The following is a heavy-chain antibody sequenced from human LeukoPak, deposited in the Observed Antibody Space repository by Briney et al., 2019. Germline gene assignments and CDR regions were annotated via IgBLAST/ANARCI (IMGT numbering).Heavy chain of an antibody. Sequence: GGSLRLSCAASGFTFSSYGMHWVRQAPGKGLEWVAFIRYDGSNKYYADSVKGRFTISRDNSKNTLYLQMNSLRAEDTAVYYCAKDKDYSNYLGPDAFDIWGQGTMVTVSS. CDR3: AKDKDYSNYLGPDAFDI. D-gene: IGHD4-11*01. CDR1: GFTFSSYG. J-gene: IGHJ3*02. CDR2: IRYDGSNK. V-gene: IGHV3-30*02.